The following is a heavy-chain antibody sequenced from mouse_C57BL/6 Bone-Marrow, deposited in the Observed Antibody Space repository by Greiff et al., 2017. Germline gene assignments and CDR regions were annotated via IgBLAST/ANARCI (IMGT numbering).Heavy chain of an antibody. J-gene: IGHJ2*01. D-gene: IGHD4-1*01. CDR3: ARSGALGRSFGY. CDR1: GYTFTSYW. V-gene: IGHV1-55*01. CDR2: IYPTSGRT. Sequence: QVQLQQPGAELVKPGASVKLSCKASGYTFTSYWITWVKQRPGQGLEWIGDIYPTSGRTNYNEKFKSKAILTVDTSSNTAYMQLSSLTSEDSAVFYWARSGALGRSFGYWGRGTTLTVSS.